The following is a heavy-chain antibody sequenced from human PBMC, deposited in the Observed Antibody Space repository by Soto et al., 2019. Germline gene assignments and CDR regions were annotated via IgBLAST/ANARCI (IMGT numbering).Heavy chain of an antibody. J-gene: IGHJ4*02. CDR2: IYHSGIS. D-gene: IGHD3-22*01. Sequence: SQTRPRTCTVSGGSDSSGSDSWTWIRQPPEKRLEWIGSIYHSGISYDDPYLTIRVAISVYTSRNQFALKLSSVTAADTAVYYCAGDRYDSSGELIYWGQGTLVAV. CDR3: AGDRYDSSGELIY. CDR1: GGSDSSGSDS. V-gene: IGHV4-39*06.